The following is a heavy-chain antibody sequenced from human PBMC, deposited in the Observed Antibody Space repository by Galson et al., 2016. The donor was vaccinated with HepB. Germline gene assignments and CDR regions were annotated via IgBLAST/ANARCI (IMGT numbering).Heavy chain of an antibody. J-gene: IGHJ3*02. V-gene: IGHV3-20*04. CDR3: AKSSGYYSVDSFDM. Sequence: SLRLSCAASGFTFDDYGVNWARQVPGKGLEWVSGINWNGGTTNYVDSVKGRFTISRDNAKNSLYLQMNSLRAGDTALYYCAKSSGYYSVDSFDMWGQGTMVTVSS. D-gene: IGHD3-22*01. CDR1: GFTFDDYG. CDR2: INWNGGTT.